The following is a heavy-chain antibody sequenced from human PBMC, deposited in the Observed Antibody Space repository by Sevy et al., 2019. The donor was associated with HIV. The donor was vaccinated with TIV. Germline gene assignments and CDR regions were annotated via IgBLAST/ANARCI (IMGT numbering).Heavy chain of an antibody. Sequence: SETLSLTCTVSGGSISSYYWSWIRQPPGKGLEWIGYLYYSGSTNYNPSLRSRVIMSVDTSKNQFSLKLSSVTAADTAVYYCARGDYDRSGRMWGQWFDSWGQGTLVTVSS. J-gene: IGHJ5*01. V-gene: IGHV4-59*13. CDR3: ARGDYDRSGRMWGQWFDS. D-gene: IGHD3-22*01. CDR1: GGSISSYY. CDR2: LYYSGST.